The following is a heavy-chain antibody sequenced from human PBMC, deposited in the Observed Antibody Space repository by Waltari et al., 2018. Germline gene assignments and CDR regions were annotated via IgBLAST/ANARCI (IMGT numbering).Heavy chain of an antibody. CDR3: ARARSGSRRTPYNWFDP. D-gene: IGHD1-26*01. CDR1: GYTFTSSD. CDR2: RNPNSGIT. V-gene: IGHV1-8*01. Sequence: QVQLVQSGAEVQKPGASVKVSCTASGYTFTSSDINWVRQAPGQGLEWMGWRNPNSGITGYAQKFQGRVTMTRNTSISTAYMELSSLRSEDTAVYYCARARSGSRRTPYNWFDPWGQGTLVTVSS. J-gene: IGHJ5*02.